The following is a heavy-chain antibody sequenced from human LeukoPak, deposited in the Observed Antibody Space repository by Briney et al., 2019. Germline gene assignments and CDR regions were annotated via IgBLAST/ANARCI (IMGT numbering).Heavy chain of an antibody. Sequence: PSQTLSLTCAVSGGSISSGGYSWSWIRQPPGKGLEWIGYIYHSGSTYYNPSLKSRVTISVDRSKNQFSLKLSSVTAADTAVYSCARTPRGGEGDRYYFDYWGQGTLVTVSS. D-gene: IGHD3-16*01. J-gene: IGHJ4*02. CDR3: ARTPRGGEGDRYYFDY. CDR1: GGSISSGGYS. V-gene: IGHV4-30-2*01. CDR2: IYHSGST.